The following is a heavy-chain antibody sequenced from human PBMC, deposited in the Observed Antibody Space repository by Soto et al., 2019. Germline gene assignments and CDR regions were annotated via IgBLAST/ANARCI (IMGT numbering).Heavy chain of an antibody. Sequence: EVQLVESGGGLVQPGGSLRLSCAASGFTFNTYWMQWVRQAPGKGLVWVSRIKSDGSYTNYADSVKGRFTISRDNAKNTLLLQMNRLGAEDTAVYYCATGGSGYFTYWGQGTLVTVSS. CDR2: IKSDGSYT. V-gene: IGHV3-74*01. J-gene: IGHJ4*02. D-gene: IGHD3-22*01. CDR1: GFTFNTYW. CDR3: ATGGSGYFTY.